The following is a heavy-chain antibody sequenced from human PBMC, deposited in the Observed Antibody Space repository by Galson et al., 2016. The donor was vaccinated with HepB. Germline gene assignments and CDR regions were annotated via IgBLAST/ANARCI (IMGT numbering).Heavy chain of an antibody. Sequence: SLRLSCAASGFTFSHYWMHWVRQAPGKGLVWVSHITIDGSTTTYADSVKGRFTISRDNAKNTLYLQMNSLRAEDTSVYYCARDLWRGGRIEYWGQGTLVTVSS. CDR1: GFTFSHYW. J-gene: IGHJ4*02. D-gene: IGHD4-23*01. CDR3: ARDLWRGGRIEY. V-gene: IGHV3-74*01. CDR2: ITIDGSTT.